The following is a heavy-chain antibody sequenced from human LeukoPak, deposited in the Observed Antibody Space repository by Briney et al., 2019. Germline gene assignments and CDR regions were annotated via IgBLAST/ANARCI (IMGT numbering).Heavy chain of an antibody. D-gene: IGHD7-27*01. CDR3: ATSLGPLTEY. V-gene: IGHV3-23*01. CDR1: GFTFSSYA. Sequence: PGGSLRLSCAASGFTFSSYAMSWVRQAPGKGLEWVSAISGSGGSTYYADSVEGRFTISRDNAKNILYLQMNSLRAEDTALYYCATSLGPLTEYWGQGTLVTVSS. CDR2: ISGSGGST. J-gene: IGHJ4*02.